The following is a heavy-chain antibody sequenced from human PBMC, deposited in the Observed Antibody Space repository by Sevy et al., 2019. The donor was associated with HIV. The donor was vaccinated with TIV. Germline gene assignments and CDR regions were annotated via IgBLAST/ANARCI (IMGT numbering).Heavy chain of an antibody. D-gene: IGHD3-22*01. CDR1: GGSVSSGSYY. CDR2: IYYSGRT. V-gene: IGHV4-61*01. Sequence: SETLSLTCTVSGGSVSSGSYYWSWIRQPPGKGLEWSGYIYYSGRTNYNPSLKSRVTISVDTSKNQFSLKLSSVTAADTAVYYCARATYDSSGLDYWGQGTLVTVSS. CDR3: ARATYDSSGLDY. J-gene: IGHJ4*02.